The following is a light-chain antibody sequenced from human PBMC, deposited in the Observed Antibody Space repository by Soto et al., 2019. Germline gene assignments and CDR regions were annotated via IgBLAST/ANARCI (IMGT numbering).Light chain of an antibody. V-gene: IGKV1-9*01. CDR2: AAS. J-gene: IGKJ4*01. CDR1: QGISSY. CDR3: QQFKSYPLT. Sequence: IQLTQSPSSLSTSVLDVVTMTCRASQGISSYLAWYQQKPGKAPKLLIYAASTLQSGVPSRFSGSGSGTDFTLTISSLQPEDFATYYCQQFKSYPLTFGGGTKVDIK.